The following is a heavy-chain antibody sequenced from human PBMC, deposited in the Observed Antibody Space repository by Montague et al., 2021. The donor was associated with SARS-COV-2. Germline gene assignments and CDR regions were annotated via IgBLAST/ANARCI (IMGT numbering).Heavy chain of an antibody. J-gene: IGHJ4*02. D-gene: IGHD1-26*01. Sequence: TLSLTCSVSGGSISSGGYYWSWIRHHPGKGLEWVGYIYYTGRTYYNPSLKSRVSMLVDTSNNQFSLSLSSLTAADTAVFYCARVKVGATNLIYFDYWGQGTLVTVSS. CDR3: ARVKVGATNLIYFDY. CDR1: GGSISSGGYY. CDR2: IYYTGRT. V-gene: IGHV4-31*03.